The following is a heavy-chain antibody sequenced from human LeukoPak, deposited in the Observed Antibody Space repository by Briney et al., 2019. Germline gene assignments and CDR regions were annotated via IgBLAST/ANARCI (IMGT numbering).Heavy chain of an antibody. J-gene: IGHJ1*01. Sequence: GGSLRLSCAASGFTFSSYAMHWVRQAPGKGLEWVAVISYDGSNKYYADSVKGRFTISRDNSKNTLYLQMNSLRAEDTAVYYCARDESAYMVRGVIGPPYFQHWGQGTLVTVSS. CDR1: GFTFSSYA. V-gene: IGHV3-30-3*01. D-gene: IGHD3-10*01. CDR2: ISYDGSNK. CDR3: ARDESAYMVRGVIGPPYFQH.